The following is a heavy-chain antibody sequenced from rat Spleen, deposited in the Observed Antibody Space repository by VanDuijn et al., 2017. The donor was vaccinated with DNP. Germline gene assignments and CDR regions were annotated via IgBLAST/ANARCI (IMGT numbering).Heavy chain of an antibody. V-gene: IGHV3-3*01. J-gene: IGHJ2*01. CDR3: AIQLGVFDY. CDR1: GYSITSSYR. D-gene: IGHD5-1*01. CDR2: INSAGST. Sequence: EVQLQESGPGLVKPSQSLSLTCSVTGYSITSSYRWNWIRKFPGNKLEWMGYINSAGSTNYNPSLKSRISITRDTSKNQFFLQLNSVTPEDSATYYCAIQLGVFDYWGQGVMVTVSS.